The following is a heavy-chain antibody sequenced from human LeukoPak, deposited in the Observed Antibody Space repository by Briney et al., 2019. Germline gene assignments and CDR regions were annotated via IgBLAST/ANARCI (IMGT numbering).Heavy chain of an antibody. Sequence: SETLSLTCTVSGGSLSSYYWSWIRQPPGKGLEWIGYIYYSGSTNYNPSLKSRVTISVDTSKNQFSLKLSSVTAADTAVYYCARVDEYVWGSYYGWFDPWGQGTLVTVSS. D-gene: IGHD3-16*01. CDR3: ARVDEYVWGSYYGWFDP. CDR2: IYYSGST. V-gene: IGHV4-59*01. J-gene: IGHJ5*02. CDR1: GGSLSSYY.